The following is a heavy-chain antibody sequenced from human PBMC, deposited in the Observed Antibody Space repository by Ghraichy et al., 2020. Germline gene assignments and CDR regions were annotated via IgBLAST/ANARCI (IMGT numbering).Heavy chain of an antibody. J-gene: IGHJ4*02. V-gene: IGHV4-30-4*08. Sequence: SETLSLTCTVSGESISSGDYFWGWIRQLPGKGLEWIGYGYKSGSTYYSPSLESRLTISIDASRNQFSLRLNSVTAADTAVYYCARARTSSGYYPVGYWGQGTLVTVSS. CDR3: ARARTSSGYYPVGY. CDR1: GESISSGDYF. D-gene: IGHD3-22*01. CDR2: GYKSGST.